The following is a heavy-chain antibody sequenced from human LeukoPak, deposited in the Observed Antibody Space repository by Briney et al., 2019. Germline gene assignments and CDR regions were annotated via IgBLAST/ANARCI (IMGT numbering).Heavy chain of an antibody. J-gene: IGHJ6*02. Sequence: ASVTVSCKASGYTFTGYYMHWVRQAPGQGLEWMGWINPNSGGTNYAQKFQGRVTMTRDTSISTAYMELSRLRSDDTAVYYCARVRYCSSTSCYYYYGMDVWGQGTTVTVSS. CDR3: ARVRYCSSTSCYYYYGMDV. CDR2: INPNSGGT. CDR1: GYTFTGYY. V-gene: IGHV1-2*02. D-gene: IGHD2-2*01.